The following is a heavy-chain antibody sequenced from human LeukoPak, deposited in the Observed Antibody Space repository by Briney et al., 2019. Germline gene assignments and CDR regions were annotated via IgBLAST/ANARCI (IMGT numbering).Heavy chain of an antibody. CDR3: ARGSGSYYYSWFDP. CDR1: GGSFSGYY. CDR2: INHSGST. J-gene: IGHJ5*02. V-gene: IGHV4-34*01. D-gene: IGHD3-10*01. Sequence: SETLSLTCAVYGGSFSGYYWSWIRQPPGKGLEWIGEINHSGSTNYNPSLKSRVTISVDTSKNQFSLELSSVTAADTAVYYCARGSGSYYYSWFDPWGQGTLVTVSS.